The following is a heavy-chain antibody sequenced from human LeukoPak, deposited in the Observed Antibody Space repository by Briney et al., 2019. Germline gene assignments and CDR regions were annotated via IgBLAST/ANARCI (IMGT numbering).Heavy chain of an antibody. J-gene: IGHJ3*02. D-gene: IGHD6-19*01. CDR1: GFTFSSYS. Sequence: GGSLRLSCAASGFTFSSYSMNWVRQAPGKGLEWVSSISSSSSYIYYADSVKGRFTISRDNAKNSLYLQMNSLRAEDTAVYYCARDGIAVEGDAFDIWGQGTMVTVSS. V-gene: IGHV3-21*01. CDR2: ISSSSSYI. CDR3: ARDGIAVEGDAFDI.